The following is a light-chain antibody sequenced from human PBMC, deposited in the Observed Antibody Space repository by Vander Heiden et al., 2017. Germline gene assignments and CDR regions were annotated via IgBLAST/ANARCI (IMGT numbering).Light chain of an antibody. Sequence: SSELTQPPSVSVSPGQTASITCSGDKLGDKSACWHQQKPGQSPVMVIYKDSKRTAGIPERFSGSNSGNTATLTISGTQAMDEDDYYCQAWDSSTVVFGGGTKLTVL. CDR3: QAWDSSTVV. CDR1: KLGDKS. CDR2: KDS. J-gene: IGLJ2*01. V-gene: IGLV3-1*01.